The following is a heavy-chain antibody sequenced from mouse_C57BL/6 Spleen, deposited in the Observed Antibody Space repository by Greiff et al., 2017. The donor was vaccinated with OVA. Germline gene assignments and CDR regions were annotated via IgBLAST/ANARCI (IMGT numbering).Heavy chain of an antibody. D-gene: IGHD1-1*01. CDR3: ARGPITTVVDYAMDY. V-gene: IGHV1-53*01. Sequence: QVQLQQPGTELVKPGASVKLSCKASGYTFTSYWMHCVKQRPGQGLEWIGNINPSNGGTNYNEKFKSKATLTVDKSSSTAYMQLSSLTSEDSAVYYCARGPITTVVDYAMDYWGQGTSVTVSS. CDR2: INPSNGGT. J-gene: IGHJ4*01. CDR1: GYTFTSYW.